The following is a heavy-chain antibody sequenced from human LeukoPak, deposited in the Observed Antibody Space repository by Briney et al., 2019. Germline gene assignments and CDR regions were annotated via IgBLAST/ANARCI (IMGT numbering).Heavy chain of an antibody. CDR1: GFTFSSFA. CDR3: ARDPRRGIVGAPFDY. D-gene: IGHD1-26*01. V-gene: IGHV3-30-3*01. J-gene: IGHJ4*02. Sequence: QPGRSLRLSCAASGFTFSSFAMHWVRQAPGKGLEWVAVISYDGSNRNYADPVKGRFTISRDNSNNTLCLQMNSLRAEDTAVYYCARDPRRGIVGAPFDYWGLGALVTVSS. CDR2: ISYDGSNR.